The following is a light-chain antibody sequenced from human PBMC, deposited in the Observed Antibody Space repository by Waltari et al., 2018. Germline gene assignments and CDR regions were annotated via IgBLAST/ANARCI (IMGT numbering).Light chain of an antibody. CDR2: AAS. Sequence: DIQMTQSPSSLSASVGDRVTITCRASQGMSNSLAWYQQKPGKVPKVLIYAASTLQSGVPSRFSGSGSGTDFTLTISSLQPEDVATYYCQKYNSAQENFGPGTKVDIK. V-gene: IGKV1-27*01. J-gene: IGKJ3*01. CDR3: QKYNSAQEN. CDR1: QGMSNS.